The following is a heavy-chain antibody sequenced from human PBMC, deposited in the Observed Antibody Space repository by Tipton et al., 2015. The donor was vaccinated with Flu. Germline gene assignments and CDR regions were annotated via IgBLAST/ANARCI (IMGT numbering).Heavy chain of an antibody. J-gene: IGHJ4*02. Sequence: TLSLTCTVSGGSISSYYWSWIRQPPGKGLEWIGEINHSGSTNYNPSLKSRVTISVDTSKNQFSLKLSSVTAADTAVYYCARTGVVGATNEGVGYFDYWGQGTLVTVSS. D-gene: IGHD1-26*01. CDR3: ARTGVVGATNEGVGYFDY. CDR1: GGSISSYY. CDR2: INHSGST. V-gene: IGHV4-34*01.